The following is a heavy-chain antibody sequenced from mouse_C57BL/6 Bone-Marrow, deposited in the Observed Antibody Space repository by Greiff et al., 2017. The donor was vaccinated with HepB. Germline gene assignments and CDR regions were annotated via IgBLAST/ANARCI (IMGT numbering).Heavy chain of an antibody. CDR2: ISDGGSYT. V-gene: IGHV5-4*01. J-gene: IGHJ4*01. CDR3: ARDPHYYSNYPYAMDY. CDR1: GFTFSSYA. Sequence: DVMLVESGGGLVKPGGSLKLSCAASGFTFSSYAMSWVRQTPEKRLEWVATISDGGSYTYYPDNVKGRFTISRDNAKNNLYLQMSHLKSEDTAMYYCARDPHYYSNYPYAMDYWGQGTSVTVSS. D-gene: IGHD2-5*01.